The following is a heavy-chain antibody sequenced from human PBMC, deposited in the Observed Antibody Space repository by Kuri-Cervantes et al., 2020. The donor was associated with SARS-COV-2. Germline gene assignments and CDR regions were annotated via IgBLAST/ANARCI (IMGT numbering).Heavy chain of an antibody. CDR1: GGSISSSSYY. V-gene: IGHV4-39*01. J-gene: IGHJ4*02. CDR2: IYYSGST. CDR3: ARHRRGGSIVARPGYFGY. D-gene: IGHD6-6*01. Sequence: SETLSLTCTASGGSISSSSYYWGWIRQPPGKGLEWIGSIYYSGSTYYNPSLKSRVTISVDTSKNQFSLKLSSVTAADTAVYYCARHRRGGSIVARPGYFGYWGQGTLVTVSS.